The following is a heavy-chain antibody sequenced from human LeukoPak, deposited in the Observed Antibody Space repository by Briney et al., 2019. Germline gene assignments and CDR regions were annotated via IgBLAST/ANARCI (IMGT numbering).Heavy chain of an antibody. CDR1: GFTFSSYA. Sequence: PGGSLRLSCAASGFTFSSYAMSWVRQAPGKGLEWVSSSSGSGGSTYYADSVKGRFTISRDNSKNTLYLQMNSLRAEDTAVYYCAKDGRQLIYRSTYYFDYWGRGTLVTVSS. CDR3: AKDGRQLIYRSTYYFDY. V-gene: IGHV3-23*01. D-gene: IGHD2-2*02. J-gene: IGHJ4*02. CDR2: SSGSGGST.